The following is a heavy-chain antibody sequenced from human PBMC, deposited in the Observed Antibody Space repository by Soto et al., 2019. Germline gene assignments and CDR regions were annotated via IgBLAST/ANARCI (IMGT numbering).Heavy chain of an antibody. D-gene: IGHD3-9*01. CDR3: ATTAFYDILTGAFDY. CDR2: IYYSGST. Sequence: QLQLQESGPGLVKPSETLSLTCTVSGGSISSSSYYWGWIRQPPGKGLEWIGSIYYSGSTYYNPSLKSRVTISVDTSKNQFSLKLSSVTAADTAVYYCATTAFYDILTGAFDYWGQGTLVTVSS. J-gene: IGHJ4*02. V-gene: IGHV4-39*01. CDR1: GGSISSSSYY.